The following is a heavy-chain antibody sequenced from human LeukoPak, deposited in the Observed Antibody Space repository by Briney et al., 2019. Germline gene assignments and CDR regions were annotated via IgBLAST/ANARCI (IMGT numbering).Heavy chain of an antibody. CDR1: GGSISSYY. D-gene: IGHD3-22*01. Sequence: SETLSLTCTVSGGSISSYYWSWIRQPPGKGLEWIGYIYYSGSTNYNPSLKSRVTISVDTSKNQFSLKLSSVTAADTAVYYCARVDYDSSGYYAWYFDLWGRGTLVTDSS. V-gene: IGHV4-59*01. CDR2: IYYSGST. CDR3: ARVDYDSSGYYAWYFDL. J-gene: IGHJ2*01.